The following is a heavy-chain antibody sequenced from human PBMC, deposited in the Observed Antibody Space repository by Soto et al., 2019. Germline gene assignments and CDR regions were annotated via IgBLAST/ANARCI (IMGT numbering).Heavy chain of an antibody. CDR3: ARDLESSWYNHWFDP. D-gene: IGHD6-13*01. J-gene: IGHJ5*02. CDR2: IWYDGSNK. V-gene: IGHV3-33*01. Sequence: QVQLVESGGGVVQPGRSLRLSCAASGFTFSSYGMHWVRRAPGKGLEWVAVIWYDGSNKYYADSVKGRFTISRDNSKNTLYLQMNSLRAEDTAVYYCARDLESSWYNHWFDPWGQGTLVTVSS. CDR1: GFTFSSYG.